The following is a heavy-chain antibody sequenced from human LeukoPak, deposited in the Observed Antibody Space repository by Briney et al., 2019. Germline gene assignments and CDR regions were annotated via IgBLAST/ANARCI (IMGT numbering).Heavy chain of an antibody. J-gene: IGHJ4*02. Sequence: NASETLSLTCSVSGDSISTSSYYWGWIRQPPGKGLEWIGTIYYSGSTYYNPSLTSRVTISVDTSKNQFSLKLSSVTAADTAVYYCARRGGGRYCSSTSCYSGFDYWGQGTLVTVSS. CDR3: ARRGGGRYCSSTSCYSGFDY. V-gene: IGHV4-39*01. CDR1: GDSISTSSYY. CDR2: IYYSGST. D-gene: IGHD2-2*01.